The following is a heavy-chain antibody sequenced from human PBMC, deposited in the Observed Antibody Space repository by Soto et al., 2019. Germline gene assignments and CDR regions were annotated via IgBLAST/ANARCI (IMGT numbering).Heavy chain of an antibody. CDR3: ARGSFYDFWSGYYLDFDY. V-gene: IGHV1-2*04. CDR2: INPNSGGA. D-gene: IGHD3-3*01. J-gene: IGHJ4*02. Sequence: ASVKVSCKASGYTFTGYYMHWVRQAPGQGLEWMGWINPNSGGANYAQKFQGWVTMTRDTSISTAYMELSRLRSDDTAVYYCARGSFYDFWSGYYLDFDYWGQGTLVTVSS. CDR1: GYTFTGYY.